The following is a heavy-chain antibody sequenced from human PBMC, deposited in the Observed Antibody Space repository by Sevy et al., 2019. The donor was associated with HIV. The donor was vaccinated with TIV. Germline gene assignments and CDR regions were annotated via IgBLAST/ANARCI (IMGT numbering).Heavy chain of an antibody. V-gene: IGHV1-18*01. Sequence: ASVKVSCKASGYTFTSYGISWVRQAPGQGLEWMGWISAYNGNTNYAQKLQGRVTMTTDRSTSTAYMELRSLRSDDTAVYYCAGDHPSEWELLPVHFDYWGQGTLVTVSS. J-gene: IGHJ4*02. CDR2: ISAYNGNT. CDR3: AGDHPSEWELLPVHFDY. CDR1: GYTFTSYG. D-gene: IGHD1-26*01.